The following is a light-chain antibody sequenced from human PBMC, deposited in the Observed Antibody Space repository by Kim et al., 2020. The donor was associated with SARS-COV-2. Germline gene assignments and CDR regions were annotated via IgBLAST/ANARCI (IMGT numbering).Light chain of an antibody. CDR3: QLYGSSVT. Sequence: LSPGDRASLSCRASQSINSNYLSWYQQKPGQAPTLLSHGASIRATGIPDRFSASGSGTDFSLTISRLEPEDFAVYYCQLYGSSVTFGPGTKVDIK. J-gene: IGKJ3*01. V-gene: IGKV3-20*01. CDR2: GAS. CDR1: QSINSNY.